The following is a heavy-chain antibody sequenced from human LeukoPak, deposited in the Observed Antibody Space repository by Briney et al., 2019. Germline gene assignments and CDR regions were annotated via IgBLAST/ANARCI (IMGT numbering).Heavy chain of an antibody. J-gene: IGHJ4*02. Sequence: GSLRLSCAASGFTFRSYNMNWVRQAPGKRPEWVSSISSSSSYIYYADSVKGRFTISRDNAKNSLYLQMNSLRAEDTALYYCARGASRADYWGQGTLVTVSP. CDR1: GFTFRSYN. V-gene: IGHV3-21*01. CDR2: ISSSSSYI. CDR3: ARGASRADY.